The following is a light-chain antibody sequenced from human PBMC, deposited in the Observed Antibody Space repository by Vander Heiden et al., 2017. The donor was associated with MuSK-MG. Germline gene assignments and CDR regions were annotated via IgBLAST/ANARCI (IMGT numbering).Light chain of an antibody. CDR1: QSISDW. J-gene: IGKJ1*01. CDR2: KAS. Sequence: DIQMTQSPSTLSASVGDRVTITCRASQSISDWLAWYQQKPGKAPKVLIYKASTLQGGVPSRFSGSGYGTEFTLTISSLQPEDYATYHCQLYSDYSTWTFGQGTKVEIK. CDR3: QLYSDYSTWT. V-gene: IGKV1-5*03.